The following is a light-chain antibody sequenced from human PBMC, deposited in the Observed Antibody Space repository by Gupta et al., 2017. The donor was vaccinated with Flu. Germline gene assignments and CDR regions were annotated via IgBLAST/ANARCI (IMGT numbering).Light chain of an antibody. CDR2: GAS. Sequence: IVLTQSPGTLSLSPGERATLSCRASQSVRSSYLAWYQQKPGQAPRLLIYGASSRAPGVPDRFSGSGSGTXFTLTIXRLEPEDFAVYSCQQYSSSPITFGXGTKVEIK. CDR3: QQYSSSPIT. V-gene: IGKV3-20*01. CDR1: QSVRSSY. J-gene: IGKJ4*01.